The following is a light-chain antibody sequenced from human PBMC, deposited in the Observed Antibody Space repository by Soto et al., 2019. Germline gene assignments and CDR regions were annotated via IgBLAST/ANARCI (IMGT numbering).Light chain of an antibody. CDR3: QQYDNWLRT. CDR1: QDISTN. CDR2: GAS. J-gene: IGKJ1*01. Sequence: EIVMTQSPATLSLSPGERATLSCRASQDISTNLAWYQQKPGQAPRLLIYGASTRATGIPARFSGSGSGTEFTLTISSLQSEDFAVYYCQQYDNWLRTFGQGTKVEIK. V-gene: IGKV3-15*01.